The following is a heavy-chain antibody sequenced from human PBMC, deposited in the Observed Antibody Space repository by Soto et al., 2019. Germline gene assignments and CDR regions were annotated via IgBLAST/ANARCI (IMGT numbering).Heavy chain of an antibody. CDR1: GYTFTSYG. D-gene: IGHD3-3*01. J-gene: IGHJ4*02. CDR2: ISAYNGNT. V-gene: IGHV1-18*01. CDR3: AREGITIFGVVMDPPRLPDY. Sequence: VASVKVSCKASGYTFTSYGISWVRQAPGQGLEWMGWISAYNGNTNYAQKLQGRVIMTTDTSTSTAYMELRSLRSDDTAVYYCAREGITIFGVVMDPPRLPDYWGQGTLVTVSS.